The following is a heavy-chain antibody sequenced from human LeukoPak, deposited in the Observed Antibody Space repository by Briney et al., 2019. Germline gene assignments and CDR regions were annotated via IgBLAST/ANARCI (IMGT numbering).Heavy chain of an antibody. CDR1: GFTFSSYG. J-gene: IGHJ6*02. V-gene: IGHV3-30*03. CDR3: AAPMGSSGYYYDYYYYGMDV. D-gene: IGHD3-22*01. CDR2: ISYDGSNK. Sequence: PGRSLRLSCAASGFTFSSYGMHWVRQAPGKGLEWVAVISYDGSNKYYADSVKGRSTLSRDNSKNTLYLQMNSLRAEDTAVYYCAAPMGSSGYYYDYYYYGMDVWGQGTTVTVSS.